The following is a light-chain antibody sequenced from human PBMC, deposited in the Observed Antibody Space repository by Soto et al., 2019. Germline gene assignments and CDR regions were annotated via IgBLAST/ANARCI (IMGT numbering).Light chain of an antibody. J-gene: IGLJ2*01. Sequence: QSVLTQPASVSGSPGQSITISCTGTSGDIGPYNYVSWYQQHPGKAPKLLIYAVTYRPSGVSNRFSGSKSGNTASLTISGLQAEDEADYYCSSYRSDNILVFGGGTKVTVL. CDR2: AVT. V-gene: IGLV2-14*01. CDR3: SSYRSDNILV. CDR1: SGDIGPYNY.